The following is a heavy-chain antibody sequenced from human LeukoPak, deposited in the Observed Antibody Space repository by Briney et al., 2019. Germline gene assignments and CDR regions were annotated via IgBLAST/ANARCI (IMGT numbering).Heavy chain of an antibody. CDR2: MNPNSGNT. CDR1: GYTFTSYD. CDR3: ARGVAHYYYYYMDV. Sequence: GASVKVSCKASGYTFTSYDINWVRQATGQGLEWMGWMNPNSGNTGYAQKFQGRVTMTRNTSISTAYMELSSLRSEDTAVYYCARGVAHYYYYYMDVWGKGTTVTVSS. V-gene: IGHV1-8*01. D-gene: IGHD2-15*01. J-gene: IGHJ6*03.